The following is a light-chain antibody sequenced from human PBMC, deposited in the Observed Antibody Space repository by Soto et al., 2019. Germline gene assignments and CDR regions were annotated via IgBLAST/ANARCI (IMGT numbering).Light chain of an antibody. CDR1: QSVSST. J-gene: IGKJ5*01. Sequence: EIVMTQSPATLSVSPGARATLSCRASQSVSSTLAWYQQKPVQAPRLLIYGASTRATGITARFSGSGSGTEFTLTISSPHSEDFAVYYCQQYNNWSRISFGSGTRLEIK. V-gene: IGKV3-15*01. CDR3: QQYNNWSRIS. CDR2: GAS.